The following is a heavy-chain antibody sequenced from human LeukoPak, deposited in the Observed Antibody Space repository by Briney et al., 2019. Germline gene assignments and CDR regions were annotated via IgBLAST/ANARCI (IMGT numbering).Heavy chain of an antibody. CDR1: GYPFTSYE. CDR3: ARDEDVVVPAAIAY. V-gene: IGHV1-18*01. D-gene: IGHD2-2*01. CDR2: ISAYNGNT. Sequence: ASVKVSCKASGYPFTSYEINWVRQAPGQGLEWMGWISAYNGNTNYAQKLQGRVTMTTDTSTSTAYMELRSLRSDDTAVYYCARDEDVVVPAAIAYWGQGALVTVSS. J-gene: IGHJ4*02.